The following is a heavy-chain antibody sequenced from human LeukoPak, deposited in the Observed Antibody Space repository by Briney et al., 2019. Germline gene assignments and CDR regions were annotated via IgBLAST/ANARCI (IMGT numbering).Heavy chain of an antibody. CDR3: TRDRGAYNLYDY. J-gene: IGHJ4*02. V-gene: IGHV3-49*03. CDR2: IRSKAYGETA. Sequence: GGSLRLSCTASGFTFGDYAMSWIRQAPGKGLEWVGLIRSKAYGETADYAASVKGRFTISRDDSKAIAYLQMNSLKTEDTAVYHCTRDRGAYNLYDYWGQGTLVTVSS. CDR1: GFTFGDYA. D-gene: IGHD1-1*01.